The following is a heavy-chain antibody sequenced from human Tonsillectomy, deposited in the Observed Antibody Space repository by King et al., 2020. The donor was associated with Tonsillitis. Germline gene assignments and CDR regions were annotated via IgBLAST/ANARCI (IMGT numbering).Heavy chain of an antibody. D-gene: IGHD5-12*01. V-gene: IGHV3-21*01. CDR2: ISSSHIYT. Sequence: VQLVESGGGLVKPGGSLRLSCAASGFTFSSYSMKWVRQAPGKGLEWVSSISSSHIYTHYADSVKGRFTISRDNAKNSLYLQMNSLRVEDTAVYYCAGGLLLGYTGYESAMDVWGQGTTVTVSS. CDR1: GFTFSSYS. J-gene: IGHJ6*02. CDR3: AGGLLLGYTGYESAMDV.